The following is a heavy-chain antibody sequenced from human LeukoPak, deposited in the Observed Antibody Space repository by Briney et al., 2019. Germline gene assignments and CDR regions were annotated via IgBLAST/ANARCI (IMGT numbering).Heavy chain of an antibody. J-gene: IGHJ6*02. CDR1: GYTFTSYD. Sequence: ASVKVSCKASGYTFTSYDINWVRQATGQGLEWMGWMNPNSGNTGYAQKFQGRVTMTRNTSISTAYMELSSLRSEDTAVYYCARGGCSSTSCYPYYYYGMDVWGQGTTVTVSS. CDR2: MNPNSGNT. V-gene: IGHV1-8*01. CDR3: ARGGCSSTSCYPYYYYGMDV. D-gene: IGHD2-2*01.